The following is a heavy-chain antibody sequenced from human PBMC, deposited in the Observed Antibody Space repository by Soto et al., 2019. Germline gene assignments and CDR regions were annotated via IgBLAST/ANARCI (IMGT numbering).Heavy chain of an antibody. Sequence: PGGSLRLSCAASGFTFSDYYMSWIRQAPGKGLEWVSYISSSSSYTNYADSVKGRFTISRDNAKNSLYLQMNSLRAEDTAVYYCARATGDHDAFDIWGQGTMVTVSS. D-gene: IGHD7-27*01. J-gene: IGHJ3*02. CDR1: GFTFSDYY. CDR2: ISSSSSYT. V-gene: IGHV3-11*06. CDR3: ARATGDHDAFDI.